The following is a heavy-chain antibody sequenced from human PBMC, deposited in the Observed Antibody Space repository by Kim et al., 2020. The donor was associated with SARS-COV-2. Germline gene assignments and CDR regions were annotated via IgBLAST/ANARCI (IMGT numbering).Heavy chain of an antibody. Sequence: YHPSLKSRVTISVDTSKNQFSLKLSSVTAADTAVYYCASLYGYFDGGFDPWGQGTLVTVSS. V-gene: IGHV4-31*02. J-gene: IGHJ5*02. D-gene: IGHD5-18*01. CDR3: ASLYGYFDGGFDP.